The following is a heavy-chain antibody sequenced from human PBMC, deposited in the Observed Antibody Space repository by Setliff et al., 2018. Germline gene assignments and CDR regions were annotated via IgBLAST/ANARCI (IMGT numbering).Heavy chain of an antibody. J-gene: IGHJ6*03. Sequence: PGGSLRLSCAASGFTFSRYWMSWVRQAPGKGLEWVSSISSSSSYIYYADSVKGRFTISRDNAKNSLYLQMNSLRAEDTAVYYCARDSVSGEYYYYYYMDVWGKGTTVTVSS. V-gene: IGHV3-21*01. CDR1: GFTFSRYW. CDR3: ARDSVSGEYYYYYYMDV. CDR2: ISSSSSYI. D-gene: IGHD2-15*01.